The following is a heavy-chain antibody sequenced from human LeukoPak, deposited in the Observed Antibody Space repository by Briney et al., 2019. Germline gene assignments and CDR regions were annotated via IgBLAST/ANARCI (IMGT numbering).Heavy chain of an antibody. Sequence: SETLSLTCTVSGGSISSYYWSWIRQPPRKGLEWNGYIYYSGSTNYNPSLKSRVTISVDTSKNQFSLKLSSVTAADTAVYYCAREGGIAVAGDIDYWGQGTLVTVSS. J-gene: IGHJ4*02. CDR3: AREGGIAVAGDIDY. CDR2: IYYSGST. D-gene: IGHD6-19*01. CDR1: GGSISSYY. V-gene: IGHV4-59*12.